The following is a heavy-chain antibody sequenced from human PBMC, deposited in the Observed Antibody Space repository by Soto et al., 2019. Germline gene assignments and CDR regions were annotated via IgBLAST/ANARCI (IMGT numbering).Heavy chain of an antibody. CDR2: IYYSGST. CDR3: AGGSYYYDSRGYYHY. V-gene: IGHV4-30-4*01. CDR1: GGSISSGDYY. Sequence: QVQLQESGPGLVKPSQTLSLTCTVSGGSISSGDYYWSWIRQPPGKGLEWIGYIYYSGSTYYNPSLKSRVTISVDQSKTQFSLKLSSVTAADPAVYYCAGGSYYYDSRGYYHYWGQGTLVTVSS. J-gene: IGHJ4*02. D-gene: IGHD3-22*01.